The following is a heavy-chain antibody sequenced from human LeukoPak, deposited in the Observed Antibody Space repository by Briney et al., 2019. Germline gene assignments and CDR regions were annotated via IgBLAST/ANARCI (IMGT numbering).Heavy chain of an antibody. CDR2: IHHSGST. D-gene: IGHD3-16*01. Sequence: SETLSLTCTVSSASISSGDYYWSWIRQPPGKGLEWIGYIHHSGSTYYNPSLKSRVTISVDTSTNQFSLKVTSMTAADTAVYYCARDLGAIQGRYFFDYWGQGALVTVSS. V-gene: IGHV4-30-2*01. J-gene: IGHJ4*02. CDR1: SASISSGDYY. CDR3: ARDLGAIQGRYFFDY.